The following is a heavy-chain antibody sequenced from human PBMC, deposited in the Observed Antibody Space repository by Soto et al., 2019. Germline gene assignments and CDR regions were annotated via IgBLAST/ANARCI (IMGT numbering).Heavy chain of an antibody. V-gene: IGHV1-2*02. J-gene: IGHJ6*03. D-gene: IGHD5-12*01. CDR1: GDSFNGYD. Sequence: ASVKVSCKTSGDSFNGYDIHWVRQAPGQGLEWMGWINPNGGGTKYAQKFQGRVTVTRDTSIRTVYMELSSLRSGDTAVYYCARESGGATATLDYYYFYMDVWGKGTTVTVXS. CDR3: ARESGGATATLDYYYFYMDV. CDR2: INPNGGGT.